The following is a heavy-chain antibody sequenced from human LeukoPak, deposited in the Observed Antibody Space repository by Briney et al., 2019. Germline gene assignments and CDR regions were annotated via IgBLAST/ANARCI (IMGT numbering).Heavy chain of an antibody. CDR3: ASGTMRQYSSSWGYFDY. Sequence: AASVKVSCKASGGTFSSYAISWVRQAPGQGLEWMGGIIPIFGTANYAQKFQGRVTITADESTSTAYMELSSLRSEDTAVYYCASGTMRQYSSSWGYFDYWGQGTLVTVSS. J-gene: IGHJ4*02. D-gene: IGHD6-13*01. V-gene: IGHV1-69*13. CDR1: GGTFSSYA. CDR2: IIPIFGTA.